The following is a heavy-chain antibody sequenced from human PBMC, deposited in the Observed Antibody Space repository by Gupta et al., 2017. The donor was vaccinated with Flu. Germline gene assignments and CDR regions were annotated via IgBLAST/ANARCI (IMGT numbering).Heavy chain of an antibody. Sequence: PGKGLEWFSLILGGGDDSYFPDSVNGRFTISRDNSKNTLHLHMNSLRADDTAVYFCSKVDPPVVTWGGGFDYWGQGTLVTVSS. V-gene: IGHV3-23*01. D-gene: IGHD2-21*02. CDR3: SKVDPPVVTWGGGFDY. J-gene: IGHJ4*02. CDR2: ILGGGDDS.